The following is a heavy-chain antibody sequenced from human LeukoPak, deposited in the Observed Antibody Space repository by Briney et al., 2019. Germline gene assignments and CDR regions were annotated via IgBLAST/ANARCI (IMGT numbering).Heavy chain of an antibody. D-gene: IGHD1-1*01. V-gene: IGHV3-48*04. Sequence: GGSLRLSCAASGFTFSDYSLYSMNWVRQAPGKGLEWLSYISSRSTTTYYADPVKGRFTISRDNAKNLLYLQMNNLSLEDTAVYYCARGGKGNYYYFFGMGVWGQRTTVTVSS. CDR1: GFTFSDYS. CDR3: ARGGKGNYYYFFGMGV. J-gene: IGHJ6*02. CDR2: ISSRSTTT.